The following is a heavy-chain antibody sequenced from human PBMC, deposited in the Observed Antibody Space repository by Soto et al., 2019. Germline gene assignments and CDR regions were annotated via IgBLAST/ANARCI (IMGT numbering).Heavy chain of an antibody. CDR2: ISYDGSNK. J-gene: IGHJ4*02. CDR1: GFTFSSYG. Sequence: QVQLVESGGGVVQPGRSLRLSCAASGFTFSSYGMHWVRQAPGKGLEWVAVISYDGSNKYYADSVKGRFTISRDNSKNTLYLQMNSLRAEDTAVYYCAKDRTAYCGGDCYLFDYWGQGTLVTVSS. V-gene: IGHV3-30*18. CDR3: AKDRTAYCGGDCYLFDY. D-gene: IGHD2-21*02.